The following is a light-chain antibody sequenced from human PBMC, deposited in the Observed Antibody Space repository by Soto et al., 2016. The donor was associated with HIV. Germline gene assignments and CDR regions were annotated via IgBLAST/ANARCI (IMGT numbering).Light chain of an antibody. V-gene: IGKV1-6*01. CDR1: QGIRND. Sequence: IQMTQSPSSLSASVGDRVTITCRANQGIRNDLGWYQQQPGKAPKLLIYAASSLQSGVPSRFSGSGSGTDFTLTISSLQPEDFATYYCLQDYNYPRTFGQGTKVEI. J-gene: IGKJ1*01. CDR2: AAS. CDR3: LQDYNYPRT.